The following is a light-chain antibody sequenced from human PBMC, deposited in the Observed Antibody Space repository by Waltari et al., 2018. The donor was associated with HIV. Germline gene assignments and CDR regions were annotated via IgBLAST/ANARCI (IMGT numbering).Light chain of an antibody. CDR1: STDVGGYHY. CDR2: EVS. V-gene: IGLV2-14*01. J-gene: IGLJ2*01. Sequence: QSALTQPASVSGSPGQSITLSCTGTSTDVGGYHYVSWYQQHPGKAPKLMIYEVSNRPSGVSNRFSGSKSGNTASLTISGLQAEDEADYYCSSYTSSSVLFGGGTKVTVL. CDR3: SSYTSSSVL.